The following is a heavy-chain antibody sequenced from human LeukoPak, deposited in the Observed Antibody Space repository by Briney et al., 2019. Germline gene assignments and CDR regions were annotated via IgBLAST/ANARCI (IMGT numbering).Heavy chain of an antibody. D-gene: IGHD3-10*01. CDR2: ISDSGST. J-gene: IGHJ4*02. CDR1: GGSISSYY. CDR3: ARHVGNSGSGSYLTYFDY. V-gene: IGHV4-59*08. Sequence: SETLSLTCTVSGGSISSYYWSWLRQPPGKGLEWIGYISDSGSTNYNPSLKSRVTISVDTSKNQFSLKLSSVTAADTAVYYCARHVGNSGSGSYLTYFDYWGQGTLVTVSS.